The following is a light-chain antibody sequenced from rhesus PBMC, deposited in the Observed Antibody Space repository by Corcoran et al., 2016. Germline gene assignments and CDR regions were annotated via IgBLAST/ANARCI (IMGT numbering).Light chain of an antibody. CDR3: QQHNSNPLT. Sequence: DIQMTQSPSSLSESVGDRVTITCQASQGISNWLAWYQQKPGKAPKLLIYAASSWQSGVPSRFSCSGSGTEFTLTISSLQPEDFATYYCQQHNSNPLTFGGGTKVEIK. J-gene: IGKJ4*01. CDR1: QGISNW. V-gene: IGKV1-33*02. CDR2: AAS.